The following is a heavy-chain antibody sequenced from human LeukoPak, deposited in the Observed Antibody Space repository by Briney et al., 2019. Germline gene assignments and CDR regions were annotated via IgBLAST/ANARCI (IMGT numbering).Heavy chain of an antibody. D-gene: IGHD2-21*02. CDR1: GYTFTSYY. Sequence: ASVNVSCKASGYTFTSYYMHWVRQAPGQGLEWMGIINPSGGSTSYAQKFQGRVTMTRDTSTSTVYMELSSLRSEDTAVYYCARDCGGDWGASWFDPWGQGTLVTVSS. V-gene: IGHV1-46*01. CDR3: ARDCGGDWGASWFDP. J-gene: IGHJ5*02. CDR2: INPSGGST.